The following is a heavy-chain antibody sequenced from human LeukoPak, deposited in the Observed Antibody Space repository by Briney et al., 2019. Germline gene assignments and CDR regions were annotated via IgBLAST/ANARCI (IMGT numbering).Heavy chain of an antibody. D-gene: IGHD3-3*01. V-gene: IGHV4-34*01. Sequence: PSETLSLTCAVYGGSFSGYYWSWIRQPPGKGLEWIGEINHSGSTNYNPSLKSRVTISVDTSKNRFSLRLSSVTAADTAVYYCAREKGAITIFGVAPRSDWYFDLWGRGTLVTVSS. CDR2: INHSGST. CDR1: GGSFSGYY. CDR3: AREKGAITIFGVAPRSDWYFDL. J-gene: IGHJ2*01.